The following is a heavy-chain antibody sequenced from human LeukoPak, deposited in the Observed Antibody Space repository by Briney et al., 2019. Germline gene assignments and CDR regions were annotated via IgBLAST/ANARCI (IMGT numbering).Heavy chain of an antibody. V-gene: IGHV3-7*01. Sequence: PGGSLRLSCAASGFTFTSHWMSWVRQAPGKGLEWVARMNLDGSEKYYVDSVKGRFTISRDNAKTSLYLEMNSLRAEDMAVYYCARDATYCTNGVCYTRFDYWGQGTLVTVSS. J-gene: IGHJ4*02. CDR1: GFTFTSHW. CDR2: MNLDGSEK. CDR3: ARDATYCTNGVCYTRFDY. D-gene: IGHD2-8*01.